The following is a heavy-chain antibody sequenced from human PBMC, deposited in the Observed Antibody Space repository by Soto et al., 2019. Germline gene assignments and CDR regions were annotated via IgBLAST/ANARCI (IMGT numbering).Heavy chain of an antibody. CDR2: IKQDESER. D-gene: IGHD3-10*01. V-gene: IGHV3-7*01. CDR3: ARESGSGPIYHFDS. CDR1: GFTFSSYW. Sequence: EVQLVESGGGLVQPGGSLRLSCAASGFTFSSYWMSWVRQAPGKGLGWVANIKQDESERYFVDSVKGRFTISRDNAKNSLDLQMNSLRADDTAVYYCARESGSGPIYHFDSWGQGTLVTVSS. J-gene: IGHJ4*02.